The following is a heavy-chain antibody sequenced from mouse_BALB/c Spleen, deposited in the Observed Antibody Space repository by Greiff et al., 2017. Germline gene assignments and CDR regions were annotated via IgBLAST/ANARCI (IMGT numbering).Heavy chain of an antibody. CDR3: KISGGNFDY. J-gene: IGHJ2*01. V-gene: IGHV1S16*01. CDR2: INPSNGGN. CDR1: GFTFTSYG. D-gene: IGHD1-1*02. Sequence: QVQLQQPGAELVEPGASLKLSCKASGFTFTSYGVHWVKQRPGQGLEWIGKINPSNGGNNYNEKIKRKATLTVDKSSRTDYMQISSLTYEDSAVYYYKISGGNFDYWGQGTTLTVSS.